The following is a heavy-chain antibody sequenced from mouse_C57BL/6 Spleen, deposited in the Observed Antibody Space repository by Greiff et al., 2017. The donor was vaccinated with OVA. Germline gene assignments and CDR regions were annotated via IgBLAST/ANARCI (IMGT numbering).Heavy chain of an antibody. CDR1: GFNIKDDY. V-gene: IGHV14-4*01. D-gene: IGHD3-2*02. J-gene: IGHJ2*01. CDR3: TTGSSGYVGRDY. CDR2: IDPENGDT. Sequence: EVQLQQSGAELVRPGASVKLSCTASGFNIKDDYMHWVKQRPEQGLEWIGWIDPENGDTEYASKFQGKATITADTSSNTAYLQLSSLTSEDTAVYYCTTGSSGYVGRDYWGQGTTLTVSS.